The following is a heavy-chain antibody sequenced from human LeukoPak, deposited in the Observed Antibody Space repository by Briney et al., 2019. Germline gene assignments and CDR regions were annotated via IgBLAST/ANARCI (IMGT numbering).Heavy chain of an antibody. Sequence: PGGSLRLSCAASGFTFDDYAMHWVRQAPGKGLEWVSLISGDGGSTYYADSVKGRFTISRDNSKNSLYLQVNSLRTEDTALYYCAKDRVNYDFWSGYYWDAVDYWGQGTLVTVSS. CDR2: ISGDGGST. J-gene: IGHJ4*02. D-gene: IGHD3-3*01. CDR3: AKDRVNYDFWSGYYWDAVDY. CDR1: GFTFDDYA. V-gene: IGHV3-43*02.